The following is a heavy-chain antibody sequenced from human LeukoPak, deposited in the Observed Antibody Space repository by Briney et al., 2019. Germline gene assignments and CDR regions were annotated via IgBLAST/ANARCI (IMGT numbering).Heavy chain of an antibody. J-gene: IGHJ6*04. CDR1: GGTFSSYA. CDR2: IIPIFGTA. CDR3: ARGDDILTDVADV. D-gene: IGHD3-9*01. V-gene: IGHV1-69*05. Sequence: SVKVSCKASGGTFSSYAISWVRQAPGQGLEWMGGIIPIFGTANYAQKFQGRVTITTDESTSTAYMELSSLRSEDTAVYYCARGDDILTDVADVWGKGTTVTVSS.